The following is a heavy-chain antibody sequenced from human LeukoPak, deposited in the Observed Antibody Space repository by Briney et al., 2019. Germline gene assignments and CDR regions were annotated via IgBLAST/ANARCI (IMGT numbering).Heavy chain of an antibody. CDR2: LYSGSST. J-gene: IGHJ2*01. D-gene: IGHD3-10*01. V-gene: IGHV3-53*01. CDR3: ARVGDHYHWYLDV. Sequence: PGGSLTLSCEGSGFSFSTNYMNWVRQAPGKGLEWVSILYSGSSTYYTDSVKGRFTVSRDDSKNTLYLHMNSLGVEDTAVYYCARVGDHYHWYLDVWGRGTLVTVSS. CDR1: GFSFSTNY.